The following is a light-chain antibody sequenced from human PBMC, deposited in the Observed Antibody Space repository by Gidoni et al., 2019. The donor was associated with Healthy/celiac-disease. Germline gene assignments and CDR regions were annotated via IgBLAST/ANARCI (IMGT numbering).Light chain of an antibody. CDR1: QSLLHSNGCIY. V-gene: IGKV2-28*01. Sequence: IVMPRSPLSLLVPPGEPASISCRSSQSLLHSNGCIYLDWYLQNRGQSPQLLIYLGSNRAFGVPDRFIGRGLGPDFTLKTSRVDAEDVGVYYGMQAPQTPVTFGPGTKVDIK. CDR3: MQAPQTPVT. CDR2: LGS. J-gene: IGKJ3*01.